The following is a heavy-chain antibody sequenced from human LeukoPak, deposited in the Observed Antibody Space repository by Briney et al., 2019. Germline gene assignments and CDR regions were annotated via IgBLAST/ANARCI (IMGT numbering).Heavy chain of an antibody. J-gene: IGHJ4*02. D-gene: IGHD1-26*01. CDR1: GFTFSSYT. CDR3: ARGPAWELLRDFDY. Sequence: GGSLRLSCAASGFTFSSYTMHWFRQAPGKGLEWVAVVSYDGSNKYYADSVKGRFTISRDNSKNTLYLQMNSLRAEDTAVYYCARGPAWELLRDFDYWGQGTLVTVSS. V-gene: IGHV3-30-3*01. CDR2: VSYDGSNK.